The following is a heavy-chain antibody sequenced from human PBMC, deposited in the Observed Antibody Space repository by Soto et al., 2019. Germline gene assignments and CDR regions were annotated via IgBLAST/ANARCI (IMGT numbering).Heavy chain of an antibody. D-gene: IGHD3-3*01. CDR2: IYYSGST. Sequence: PSETLSLTCTVSGGSISSGGYYWSWIRQHPGKGLEWIGYIYYSGSTYYNPSLKSRVTISVDTSKNQFSLKLSSVIAADTAVYYCARALLRENWFDPWGQGTLVTVSS. CDR1: GGSISSGGYY. V-gene: IGHV4-31*03. CDR3: ARALLRENWFDP. J-gene: IGHJ5*02.